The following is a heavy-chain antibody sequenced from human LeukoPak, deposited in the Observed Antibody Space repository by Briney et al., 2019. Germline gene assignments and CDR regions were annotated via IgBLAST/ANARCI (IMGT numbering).Heavy chain of an antibody. CDR1: GFTFSDYY. CDR3: ARDSGATVALVYFDY. CDR2: ISSSGSTI. D-gene: IGHD1-26*01. V-gene: IGHV3-11*01. Sequence: PGGSLRLSCAASGFTFSDYYMSWIRQAPGKGLEWVSYISSSGSTIYYADSVKGRFTISRDNAKNSLYLQMNSLRAEDTAVYYCARDSGATVALVYFDYLGQGTLVTVSP. J-gene: IGHJ4*02.